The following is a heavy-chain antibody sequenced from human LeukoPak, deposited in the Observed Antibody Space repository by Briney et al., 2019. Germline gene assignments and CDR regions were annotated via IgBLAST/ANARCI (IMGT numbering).Heavy chain of an antibody. V-gene: IGHV1-2*06. CDR2: INPNSGGT. D-gene: IGHD1-1*01. J-gene: IGHJ4*02. CDR1: GYTFTGYY. CDR3: ARDPPYNWNDGADNFDY. Sequence: GASVKVSCKASGYTFTGYYMHWVRQAPGQGLEWMGRINPNSGGTNYAQKFQGRVTMTRDTSISTAYMELSRLRSDDTAVYYCARDPPYNWNDGADNFDYWGQGTLVTVSS.